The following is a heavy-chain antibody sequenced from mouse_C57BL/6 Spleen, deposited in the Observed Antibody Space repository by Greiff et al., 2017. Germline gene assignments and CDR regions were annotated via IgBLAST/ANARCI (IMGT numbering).Heavy chain of an antibody. V-gene: IGHV5-6*02. Sequence: DVMLVESGGDLVKPGGSLKLSCAASGFTFSSYGMSWVRQTPDKRLEWVATISSGGSYTYYPDSVKGRFTISRDNAKNTLYLQMSSLKSEDTAMYYCARRDPAWFAYWGQGTLVTVSA. CDR1: GFTFSSYG. J-gene: IGHJ3*01. CDR2: ISSGGSYT. CDR3: ARRDPAWFAY.